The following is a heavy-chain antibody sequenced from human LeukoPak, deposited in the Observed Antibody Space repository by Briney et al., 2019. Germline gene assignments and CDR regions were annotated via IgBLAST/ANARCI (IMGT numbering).Heavy chain of an antibody. CDR3: AKDRAYPNDVFDV. J-gene: IGHJ3*01. Sequence: PGGSLRLSCAASGFTVHSNYMSWVRQAPGKGLEWVSAISGSGGVTWYADSVKGRFSISRDTSKNTLFLQMNSLRADDTALYYCAKDRAYPNDVFDVWGQGTMVTVS. CDR2: ISGSGGVT. D-gene: IGHD2-21*01. CDR1: GFTVHSNY. V-gene: IGHV3-23*01.